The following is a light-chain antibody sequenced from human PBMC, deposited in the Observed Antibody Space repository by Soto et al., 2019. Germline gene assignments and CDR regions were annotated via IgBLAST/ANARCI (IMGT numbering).Light chain of an antibody. CDR2: GAS. CDR1: QGVKSN. V-gene: IGKV3-15*01. CDR3: HQYDNAPQT. J-gene: IGKJ2*01. Sequence: ETVMTQSPATLSVSPGERATLSCRASQGVKSNLAWYQQKPGQAPRLLIFGASTRATAIPARFSGSGSGTEFTLTISRLEPEDFAVYYCHQYDNAPQTYGQGTKVDI.